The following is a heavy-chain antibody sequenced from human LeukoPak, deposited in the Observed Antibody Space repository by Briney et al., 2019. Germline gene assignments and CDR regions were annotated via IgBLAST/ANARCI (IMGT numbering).Heavy chain of an antibody. CDR2: ISSGGNT. J-gene: IGHJ5*02. CDR1: GFTVSSNS. V-gene: IGHV3-53*01. CDR3: AITYYYGWFDP. D-gene: IGHD3-10*01. Sequence: GGSLRLSCKVSGFTVSSNSWSWVRQAPGKGLEWVSFISSGGNTDHSDSVKGRFTISRDNSKNTLYLQMNSLRAEDTAVYYCAITYYYGWFDPWGQGTLVTVSS.